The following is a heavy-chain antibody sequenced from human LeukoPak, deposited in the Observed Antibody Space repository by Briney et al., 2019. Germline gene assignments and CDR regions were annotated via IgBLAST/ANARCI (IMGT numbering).Heavy chain of an antibody. J-gene: IGHJ4*02. D-gene: IGHD6-13*01. CDR3: ARARYSSSWYGEVLYYFDY. CDR1: GYTFTSYY. Sequence: GASVKVSCKASGYTFTSYYMHWVRQAPGQGLEWMGIINPSGGSTSYAQKFQGRVTMTRDTSTSTVYMELSSLRSEDTAVYYCARARYSSSWYGEVLYYFDYWGQGTLVTVSS. CDR2: INPSGGST. V-gene: IGHV1-46*01.